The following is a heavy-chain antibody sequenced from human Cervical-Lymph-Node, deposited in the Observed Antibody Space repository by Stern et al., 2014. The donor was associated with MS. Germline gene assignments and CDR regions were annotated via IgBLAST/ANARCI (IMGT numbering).Heavy chain of an antibody. CDR3: ARDRLDILTGYCYFDY. Sequence: QVQLVESGPGLVKPSETLSLTCTVSGGSVSSGSYYWSWIRQPPGKGLEWIGYIYYSGSTNYNPSLKSRVTISVDTSKNQFSLKLSSVTAADTAVYYCARDRLDILTGYCYFDYWGQGTLVTVSS. CDR1: GGSVSSGSYY. V-gene: IGHV4-61*01. CDR2: IYYSGST. D-gene: IGHD3-9*01. J-gene: IGHJ4*02.